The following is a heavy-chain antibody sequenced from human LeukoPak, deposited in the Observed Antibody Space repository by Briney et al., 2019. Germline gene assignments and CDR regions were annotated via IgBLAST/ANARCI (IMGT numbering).Heavy chain of an antibody. J-gene: IGHJ4*02. Sequence: SGPTLVNPTPTLTLNCTFSGFSLRTPGEGVGWIRQPQGKALEWLEVIFWDDDKRYRPSLKSRLTITKHTFANHVVLTMPNMDPVDTCTYYCTHRRHYDFLSVWGQGTLVTVSS. V-gene: IGHV2-5*02. CDR3: THRRHYDFLSV. D-gene: IGHD3-9*01. CDR2: IFWDDDK. CDR1: GFSLRTPGEG.